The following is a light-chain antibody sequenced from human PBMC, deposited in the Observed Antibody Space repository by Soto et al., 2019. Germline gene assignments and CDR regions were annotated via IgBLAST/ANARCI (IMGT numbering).Light chain of an antibody. CDR2: GAS. V-gene: IGKV3-20*01. CDR1: QNVGASY. J-gene: IGKJ2*01. Sequence: EIVLTQSPGTLSSSPGERAALSCRASQNVGASYIAWYQQMPGQAPRLLIYGASRRATGIADRFSGSGSGTDFTLTITRLEPEDFAVYYCQNYGVPPYIFGQGTKLEI. CDR3: QNYGVPPYI.